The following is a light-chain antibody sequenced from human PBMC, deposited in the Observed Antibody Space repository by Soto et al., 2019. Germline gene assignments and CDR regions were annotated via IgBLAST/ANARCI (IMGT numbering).Light chain of an antibody. CDR2: EVS. CDR1: TSDVGGYNY. CDR3: SSYTSTSTWV. V-gene: IGLV2-14*01. Sequence: QSALTQPASVSGSPGQSITISCSGSTSDVGGYNYVSWFQQHPGAAPELMIYEVSNRPSGVSNRFSGSKSGNTASLTISGLQAEDEADYYCSSYTSTSTWVFGAGTKVTVL. J-gene: IGLJ3*02.